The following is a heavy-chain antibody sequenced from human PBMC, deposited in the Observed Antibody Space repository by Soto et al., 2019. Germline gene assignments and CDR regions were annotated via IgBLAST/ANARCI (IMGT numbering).Heavy chain of an antibody. CDR2: IKSKTDGETK. Sequence: GGSLRLSCAASGFTFSHAWMSWVRQAPGKGLEWVGRIKSKTDGETKDYGAPVRGRFTISRDDSKDTLYLQMNSLRIDDTAVYYCCVVKRRDQYSTSGYWFDPWGPGTLVTVSS. CDR1: GFTFSHAW. CDR3: CVVKRRDQYSTSGYWFDP. D-gene: IGHD2-15*01. J-gene: IGHJ5*02. V-gene: IGHV3-15*01.